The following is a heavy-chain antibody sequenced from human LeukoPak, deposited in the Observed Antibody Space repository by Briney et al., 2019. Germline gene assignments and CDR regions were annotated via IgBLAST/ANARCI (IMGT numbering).Heavy chain of an antibody. CDR2: IKEDGSEK. V-gene: IGHV3-7*04. CDR3: ARDSQHLNFDH. J-gene: IGHJ4*02. Sequence: PGGSLRLSCAASGFTFSDHYMDWVRQAPGKGLEWVANIKEDGSEKYYVDSVKGRFTISRDNAKNSLYLQMDSLRAEDTAVYYCARDSQHLNFDHWGQGTLVTVSS. CDR1: GFTFSDHY. D-gene: IGHD3-3*02.